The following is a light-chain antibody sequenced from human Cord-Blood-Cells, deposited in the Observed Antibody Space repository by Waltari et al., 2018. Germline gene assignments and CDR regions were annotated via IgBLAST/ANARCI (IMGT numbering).Light chain of an antibody. V-gene: IGKV3-15*01. CDR1: QSVSSN. J-gene: IGKJ2*01. CDR2: GAS. Sequence: EIVMTPSPATLPVSPGEIAATSCRASQSVSSNLAWYQQKPGQAPRLLIYGASTRATGIPARFSGSGSGTEFTLTISSLQSEDFAVYYCQQYNNWPYTFGQGTKLEIK. CDR3: QQYNNWPYT.